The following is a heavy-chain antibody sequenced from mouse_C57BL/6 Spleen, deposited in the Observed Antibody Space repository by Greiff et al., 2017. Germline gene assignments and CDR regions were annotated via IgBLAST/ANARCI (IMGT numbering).Heavy chain of an antibody. Sequence: DVKLVESGEGLVKPGGSLKLSCAASGFTFSSYAMSWVRQTPEKRLEWVAYISSGGDYIYYADTVKGRFTISRDNARNTLYLQMSSLKSEDTAMLFCALEGCGSAVCAYWGQGTLVTVSA. CDR2: ISSGGDYI. D-gene: IGHD1-1*01. CDR3: ALEGCGSAVCAY. CDR1: GFTFSSYA. V-gene: IGHV5-9-1*02. J-gene: IGHJ3*01.